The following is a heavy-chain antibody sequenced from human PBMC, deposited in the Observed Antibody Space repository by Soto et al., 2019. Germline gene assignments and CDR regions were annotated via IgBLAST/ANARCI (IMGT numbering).Heavy chain of an antibody. CDR3: VKGSEVARQELDY. V-gene: IGHV3-30*18. CDR2: ISSDGSDK. J-gene: IGHJ4*02. D-gene: IGHD2-15*01. CDR1: GFSFSNCG. Sequence: QVQLVESGGGVVQPGRSLRLSCAASGFSFSNCGMHWVRQAPGKGLEWVAAISSDGSDKYYSESVKGRFTISRDNSKNTLFLQMNSLRVEDTAVCYCVKGSEVARQELDYWGQGTLVTVSS.